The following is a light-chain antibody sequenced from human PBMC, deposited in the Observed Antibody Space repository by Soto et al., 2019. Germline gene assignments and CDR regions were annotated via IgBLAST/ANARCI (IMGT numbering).Light chain of an antibody. Sequence: EIVMTQSPATLSVSPGERATLSCRASQSVSSNLAWYQQKPGQAPRLLSSGASTRATGIQARFSGSGSGTEFTLTISSLQSEDFAVYYCQQYNYWPYTFGQGTKLEIK. CDR2: GAS. J-gene: IGKJ2*01. V-gene: IGKV3-15*01. CDR3: QQYNYWPYT. CDR1: QSVSSN.